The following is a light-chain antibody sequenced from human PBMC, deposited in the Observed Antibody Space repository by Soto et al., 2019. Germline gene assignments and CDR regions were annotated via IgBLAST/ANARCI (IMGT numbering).Light chain of an antibody. CDR1: QSVSSNS. CDR3: QQFGGSPPSWT. CDR2: GAS. J-gene: IGKJ1*01. V-gene: IGKV3-20*01. Sequence: ESVLTQSPGTLSLSPGERATLSCRASQSVSSNSLAWYQQKPGQAPRLLIYGASSRATGTPDRFSGSGYGTDFTLTISRLEPEAFAVYYCQQFGGSPPSWTFGQGTKVEI.